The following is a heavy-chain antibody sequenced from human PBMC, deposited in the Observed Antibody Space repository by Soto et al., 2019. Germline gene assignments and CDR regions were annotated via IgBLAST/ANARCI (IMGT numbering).Heavy chain of an antibody. D-gene: IGHD2-2*01. Sequence: QVQLQQWGAGLLKPSETLSLTCAVYGGSFSGYYWSWIRQPPGKGLEWIGEINHSGSTNYNPSLTSRVTISVDTSKNQFSLKLSSVTAADTAVYYCARGLGSSTSHFDYWGQGTLVTVSS. CDR1: GGSFSGYY. J-gene: IGHJ4*02. CDR2: INHSGST. V-gene: IGHV4-34*01. CDR3: ARGLGSSTSHFDY.